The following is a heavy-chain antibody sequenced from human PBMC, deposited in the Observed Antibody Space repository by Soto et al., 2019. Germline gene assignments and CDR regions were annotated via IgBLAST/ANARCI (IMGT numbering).Heavy chain of an antibody. CDR2: INHSGIT. V-gene: IGHV4-34*01. CDR3: VRGPYNYNSRYFDY. Sequence: SETLSLTCTVSGGSFSGYFWTWIRQPPGKGLEWLAEINHSGITNYNPSVESRVSMSVDTSKNQFSLRLYSVTAADTAVYYCVRGPYNYNSRYFDYWGQGTLVTV. CDR1: GGSFSGYF. D-gene: IGHD1-1*01. J-gene: IGHJ4*02.